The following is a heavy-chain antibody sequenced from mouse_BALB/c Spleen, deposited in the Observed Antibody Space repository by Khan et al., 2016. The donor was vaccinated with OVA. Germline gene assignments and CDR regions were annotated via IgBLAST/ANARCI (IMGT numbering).Heavy chain of an antibody. Sequence: QVQLKESGPGLVAPSQSLSITCTVSGFSLTSYGVHWVRQPPGKGLEWLGVICAGGSTNYNSALMSRLSLSTDKSKSKVFLKMNSLQTDDTAIYYCARLEDKWGQGTTLTVSS. J-gene: IGHJ2*01. CDR1: GFSLTSYG. V-gene: IGHV2-9*02. CDR2: ICAGGST. CDR3: ARLEDK.